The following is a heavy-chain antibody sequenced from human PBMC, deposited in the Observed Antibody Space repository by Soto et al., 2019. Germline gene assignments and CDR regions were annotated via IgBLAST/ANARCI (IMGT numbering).Heavy chain of an antibody. V-gene: IGHV4-38-2*01. CDR2: IFHGGNT. D-gene: IGHD2-15*01. Sequence: SETLSLTCAVSGFFISSGNYWGWIRRPPGKGLEWIGSIFHGGNTYYNPSLKSRVTISVDMSKNQFSLKLNSVTAADTAVYYCARARWYDAFDVWGQGTVVTVSS. CDR1: GFFISSGNY. CDR3: ARARWYDAFDV. J-gene: IGHJ3*01.